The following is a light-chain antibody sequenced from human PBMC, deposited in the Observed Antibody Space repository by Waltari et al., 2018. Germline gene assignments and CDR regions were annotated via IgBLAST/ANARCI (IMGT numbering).Light chain of an antibody. CDR2: AAS. CDR1: QSISSY. Sequence: DIQMTQSPSSLSASVGDKVTITCRASQSISSYLNWYQQKPGKAPKLLIYAASSLQSGVPSRFSGSGSGTDFTLTISSLEPKDFAVYYCQQRSNWPLTFGGGTKVESK. J-gene: IGKJ4*01. CDR3: QQRSNWPLT. V-gene: IGKV1-39*01.